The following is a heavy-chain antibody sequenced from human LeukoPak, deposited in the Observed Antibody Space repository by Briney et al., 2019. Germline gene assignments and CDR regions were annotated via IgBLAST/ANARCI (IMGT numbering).Heavy chain of an antibody. CDR1: GFTFSGYG. Sequence: GGTLRLSCSASGFTFSGYGMHWVRQAPGKGLEWVAFIRYDGSHKYYADSAKGRFTISRDNSKKMPYLQMNSLRGEDTAVYYCAKGKPFDDGDHVGGFDFWGQGTMVTVSS. V-gene: IGHV3-30*02. CDR2: IRYDGSHK. CDR3: AKGKPFDDGDHVGGFDF. J-gene: IGHJ3*01. D-gene: IGHD1-1*01.